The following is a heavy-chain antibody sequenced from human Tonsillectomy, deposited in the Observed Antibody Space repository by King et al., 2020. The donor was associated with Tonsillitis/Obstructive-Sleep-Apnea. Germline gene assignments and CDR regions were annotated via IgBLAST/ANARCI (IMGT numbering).Heavy chain of an antibody. D-gene: IGHD5-12*01. V-gene: IGHV3-66*01. J-gene: IGHJ4*02. CDR1: GVTVSSNY. CDR3: ARDCAYSEYDPPRVFDY. CDR2: IYSGDST. Sequence: VQLVDSGGGLVQPGGSLRLSCAASGVTVSSNYMSWVRQAPGKGLEWVSVIYSGDSTYYADSVKGRFTISRDTSKNTLYLQMNSLRAEDTAVYYCARDCAYSEYDPPRVFDYWGQGTLVTVSS.